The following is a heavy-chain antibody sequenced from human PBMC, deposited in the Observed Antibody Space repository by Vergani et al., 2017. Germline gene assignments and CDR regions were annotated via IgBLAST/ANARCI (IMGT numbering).Heavy chain of an antibody. CDR2: IRSKAYGGTT. D-gene: IGHD1-7*01. J-gene: IGHJ6*02. CDR1: GFTVSSNY. V-gene: IGHV3-49*04. CDR3: TRVSTTTYYYYYGMDV. Sequence: EVQLVESGGGLIQPGGSLRLSCAASGFTVSSNYMSWVRQAPGKGLEWVGFIRSKAYGGTTEYAASVKGRFTISRDDSKSIAYLQMNSLKTEDTAVYYCTRVSTTTYYYYYGMDVWGQGTTVTVSS.